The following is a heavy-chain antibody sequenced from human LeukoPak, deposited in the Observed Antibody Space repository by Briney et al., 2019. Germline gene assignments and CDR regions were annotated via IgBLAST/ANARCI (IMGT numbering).Heavy chain of an antibody. J-gene: IGHJ4*02. CDR1: GGPISSYY. V-gene: IGHV4-59*01. CDR3: ARVGPRQLYGDYVLSLDY. D-gene: IGHD4-17*01. CDR2: IYYSGST. Sequence: SETLSLTCTVSGGPISSYYWSWIRQPPGKGLEWIGYIYYSGSTNYNPSLKSRVTMSVDTSKNHFSLKLSSLTAADTAVYYCARVGPRQLYGDYVLSLDYWGQGTLVTVSS.